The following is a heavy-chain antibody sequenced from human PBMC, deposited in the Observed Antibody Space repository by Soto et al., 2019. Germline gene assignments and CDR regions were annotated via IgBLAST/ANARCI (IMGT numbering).Heavy chain of an antibody. D-gene: IGHD3-3*01. CDR3: ARETGYYGGYNWFDP. CDR1: GGSISAAAYY. CDR2: IYYNGDT. J-gene: IGHJ5*02. Sequence: TLSLTCTVSGGSISAAAYYWSWIRQLPGKGLEWIGYIYYNGDTYYNPSLERRVTISLDTSKNQFSLELTSVTAADTAVYYCARETGYYGGYNWFDPWGQGTLVTV. V-gene: IGHV4-31*03.